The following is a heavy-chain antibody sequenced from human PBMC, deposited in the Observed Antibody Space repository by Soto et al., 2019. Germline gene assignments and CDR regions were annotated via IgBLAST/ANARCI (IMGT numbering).Heavy chain of an antibody. V-gene: IGHV4-39*01. CDR3: ARHSDYGDYPYYFDY. CDR2: IYYSGST. Sequence: SETLSLTCTVSGGSISSSSYYWGWIRQPPGKGLEWIGSIYYSGSTYYNPSLKSRVTISVDTSKNQSSLKLSSVTAADTAVYYCARHSDYGDYPYYFDYWGQGTLVTVSS. J-gene: IGHJ4*02. D-gene: IGHD4-17*01. CDR1: GGSISSSSYY.